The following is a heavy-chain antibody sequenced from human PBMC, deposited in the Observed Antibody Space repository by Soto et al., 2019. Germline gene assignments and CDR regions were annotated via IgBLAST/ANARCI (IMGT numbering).Heavy chain of an antibody. Sequence: EASVKVSCKASGYTFTSYAMHWVRQAPGQRLEWMGWINAGNGNTKYSQKFQGRVTITRNTSASTAYMELSSLRSEDTAVYYCARGPDIVVPLYYFDYWGQGTLVTVSS. CDR3: ARGPDIVVPLYYFDY. CDR1: GYTFTSYA. D-gene: IGHD2-15*01. V-gene: IGHV1-3*01. CDR2: INAGNGNT. J-gene: IGHJ4*02.